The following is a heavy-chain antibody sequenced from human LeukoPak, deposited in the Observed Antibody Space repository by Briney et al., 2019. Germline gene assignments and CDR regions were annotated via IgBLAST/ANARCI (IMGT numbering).Heavy chain of an antibody. CDR2: INPNSGGT. D-gene: IGHD6-19*01. CDR1: GYTFTSYG. CDR3: AITPPLYSSGWYFGG. J-gene: IGHJ4*02. Sequence: ASVKVSCKASGYTFTSYGISWVRQAPGQGLEWMGWINPNSGGTNYVQKFQGRVTMTRDTSISTAYMELSRLRSDDTAVYYCAITPPLYSSGWYFGGWGQGTLVTVSS. V-gene: IGHV1-2*02.